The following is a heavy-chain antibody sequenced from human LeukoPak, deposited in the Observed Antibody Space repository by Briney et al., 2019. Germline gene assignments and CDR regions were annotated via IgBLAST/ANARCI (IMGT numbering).Heavy chain of an antibody. Sequence: ASAKVSCKASGYTFTGYYMHWVRQAPGQGLEWMGWINPNSGGTNYAQKFQGRVTMTRDTSISTAYMELSRLRSDDMAVYYCASALRYFDWLPYGSGFDYWGQGTLVTVSS. J-gene: IGHJ4*02. CDR1: GYTFTGYY. CDR2: INPNSGGT. V-gene: IGHV1-2*02. D-gene: IGHD3-9*01. CDR3: ASALRYFDWLPYGSGFDY.